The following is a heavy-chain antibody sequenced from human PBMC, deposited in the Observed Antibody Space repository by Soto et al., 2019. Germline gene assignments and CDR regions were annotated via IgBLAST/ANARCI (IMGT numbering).Heavy chain of an antibody. Sequence: VHLLESGGDLVQPGGSLRLSCTASGLTFSTYAMSWVRQAPGKVLEWVSASGGSGTGGCTYYADCVKGRFTISRDNSKNTVYQQMHCFRADDTAVYYCANSPGGLDGYNSDYYGMDVWGQGTTVTVSS. D-gene: IGHD5-12*01. J-gene: IGHJ6*02. V-gene: IGHV3-23*01. CDR1: GLTFSTYA. CDR3: ANSPGGLDGYNSDYYGMDV. CDR2: GSGTGGCT.